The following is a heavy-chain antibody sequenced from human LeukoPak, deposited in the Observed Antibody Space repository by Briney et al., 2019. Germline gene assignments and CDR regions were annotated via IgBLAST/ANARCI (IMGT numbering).Heavy chain of an antibody. CDR1: GYNFTDYW. V-gene: IGHV5-51*01. CDR3: ARRLYYYESSGYFLGWFDP. D-gene: IGHD3-22*01. Sequence: GESLKISCKGSGYNFTDYWIGGVRQMPGKGLEWMGIIYPGDSDTRYSPSFQGQVTISVDKSLNTAYLQWTSLKASDSAMYYCARRLYYYESSGYFLGWFDPWGQGTLVTVSS. CDR2: IYPGDSDT. J-gene: IGHJ5*02.